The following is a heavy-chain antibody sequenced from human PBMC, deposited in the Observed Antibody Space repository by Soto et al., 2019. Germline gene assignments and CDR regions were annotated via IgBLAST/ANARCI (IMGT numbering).Heavy chain of an antibody. CDR2: IDPSDSYT. J-gene: IGHJ6*02. V-gene: IGHV5-10-1*01. CDR1: GYSFTSYW. Sequence: GESLKISCSGSGYSFTSYWISWVRQMPGKGLEWMGRIDPSDSYTNYSPSFQGHVTISADKSISTAYLQWSSLKASDTAMYYCASPTQGGMDVWGQGTTVTVSS. CDR3: ASPTQGGMDV.